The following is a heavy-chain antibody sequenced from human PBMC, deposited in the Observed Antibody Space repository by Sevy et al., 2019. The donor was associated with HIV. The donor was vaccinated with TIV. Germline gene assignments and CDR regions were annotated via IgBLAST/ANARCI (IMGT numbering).Heavy chain of an antibody. CDR3: ARPGITSGYLYYFDY. CDR1: GFTFNTYP. J-gene: IGHJ4*02. Sequence: GGSLRLSCVVSGFTFNTYPPHWVRQAPGKGLEWVAVVSDDGSTKYYADSVKGRFTISRDNSKNTLYLQMNSLRADDTAIYYCARPGITSGYLYYFDYWGQGTLVTVSS. V-gene: IGHV3-30*04. D-gene: IGHD3-22*01. CDR2: VSDDGSTK.